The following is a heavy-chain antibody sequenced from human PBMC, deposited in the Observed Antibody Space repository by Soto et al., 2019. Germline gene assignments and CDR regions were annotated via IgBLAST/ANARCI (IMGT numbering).Heavy chain of an antibody. CDR2: IYYSGST. CDR3: ARHRYSYGSYYFDY. D-gene: IGHD5-18*01. Sequence: PSETLSLTCTVSGGSISSGDYFWSWIRQPPGKGLEWIGYIYYSGSTYYNPSLKSRVTISVDTSKNQFSLKLSSVTAADTAVYYCARHRYSYGSYYFDYWGQGTLVTVSS. V-gene: IGHV4-30-4*01. CDR1: GGSISSGDYF. J-gene: IGHJ4*02.